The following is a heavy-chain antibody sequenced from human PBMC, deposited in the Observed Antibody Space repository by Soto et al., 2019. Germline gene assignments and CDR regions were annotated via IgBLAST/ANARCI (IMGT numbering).Heavy chain of an antibody. J-gene: IGHJ6*02. CDR1: RYTFTNYD. CDR3: ARDHECSSTSRYPTYYYYYYGMDV. V-gene: IGHV1-8*01. Sequence: ASAKVSCKASRYTFTNYDINWVRQDTGQGLEWMGWMNPNSGNTGYAQKFQGRVTMTRNTSISTAYMELRSLRSDDTAVYYCARDHECSSTSRYPTYYYYYYGMDVWGQGTTVTVSS. D-gene: IGHD2-2*01. CDR2: MNPNSGNT.